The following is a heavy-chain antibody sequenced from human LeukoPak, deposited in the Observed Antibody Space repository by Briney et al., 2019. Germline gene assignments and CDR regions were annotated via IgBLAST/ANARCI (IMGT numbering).Heavy chain of an antibody. V-gene: IGHV4-39*01. CDR3: ARSVEVGATTPFLQGAFDI. CDR1: GGSISSSSYY. CDR2: IYYSGST. D-gene: IGHD1-26*01. Sequence: SETLSLTCTVSGGSISSSSYYWGWIRQPPGKGLEWIGSIYYSGSTYYNPSLKSRVTISVDTSKNQFSLKLSSVTAADTAVYYCARSVEVGATTPFLQGAFDIWGQGTMVTVSS. J-gene: IGHJ3*02.